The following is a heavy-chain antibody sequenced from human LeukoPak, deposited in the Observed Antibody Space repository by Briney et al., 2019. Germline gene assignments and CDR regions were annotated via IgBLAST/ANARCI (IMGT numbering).Heavy chain of an antibody. V-gene: IGHV1-8*01. CDR2: MNPNSGNT. Sequence: GASVTVSCKASGYTFTSYDINWVRQATGQGLEWMGWMNPNSGNTGYAQKFQGRVTMTRNTSISTAYMELSSLRSEDTAVYYCARGTLELHYYYMDVWGKGTTVTVSS. J-gene: IGHJ6*03. CDR3: ARGTLELHYYYMDV. CDR1: GYTFTSYD. D-gene: IGHD1-7*01.